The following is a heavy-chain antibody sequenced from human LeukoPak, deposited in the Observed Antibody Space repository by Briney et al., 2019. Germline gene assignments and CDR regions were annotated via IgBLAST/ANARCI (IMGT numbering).Heavy chain of an antibody. CDR2: IRNDGSDK. CDR1: GFIFSTYG. CDR3: AKDRAFGQFLWGNDY. V-gene: IGHV3-30*02. J-gene: IGHJ4*02. Sequence: GGSLRLSCAASGFIFSTYGTHWVRQAPGKGLEWVAFIRNDGSDKYYAVSVKGRFTISRDNSKNTLYLQMNSLRAEDTALYYCAKDRAFGQFLWGNDYWGQGTLVTVSS. D-gene: IGHD3-10*01.